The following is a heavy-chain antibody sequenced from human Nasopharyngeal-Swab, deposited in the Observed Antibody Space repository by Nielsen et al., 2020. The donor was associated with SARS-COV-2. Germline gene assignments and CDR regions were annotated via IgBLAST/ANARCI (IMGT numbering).Heavy chain of an antibody. CDR2: INAGNGNT. CDR1: GYTFSNYG. CDR3: ARVMVRGVQGSVRAGPFDP. V-gene: IGHV1-3*01. J-gene: IGHJ5*02. D-gene: IGHD3-10*01. Sequence: ASVKVSCKTSGYTFSNYGLHWVRQAPGQRLEWMGWINAGNGNTKYSQKFQGRVTITRDTSASTAYMELSSLRSEDTAVYYCARVMVRGVQGSVRAGPFDPWGQGTLVTVSS.